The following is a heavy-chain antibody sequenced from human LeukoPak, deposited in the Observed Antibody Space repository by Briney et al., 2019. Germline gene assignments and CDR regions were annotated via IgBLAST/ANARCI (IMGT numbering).Heavy chain of an antibody. V-gene: IGHV4-59*01. J-gene: IGHJ3*01. Sequence: SETLSLTCTVSGGSITGYYWNWIRQPPGKGLEGIGYIYYSGSTNYNPSLKSRVTTSVDMSKNQFSLKLTSVTAADTAVYYCATPSSGYKIDALDVWGQGTVVAVSS. CDR3: ATPSSGYKIDALDV. CDR1: GGSITGYY. CDR2: IYYSGST. D-gene: IGHD3-22*01.